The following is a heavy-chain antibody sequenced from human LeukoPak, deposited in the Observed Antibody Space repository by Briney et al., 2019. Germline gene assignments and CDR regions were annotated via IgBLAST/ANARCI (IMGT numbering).Heavy chain of an antibody. V-gene: IGHV1-69*13. J-gene: IGHJ5*02. CDR1: GGTFSSYA. Sequence: GASVKVSCKASGGTFSSYAISWVRQAPGQGLEWMGGIIPIFGTANYAQKFQGRVTITADESTSTAYMELSSLRSEDTAVYYCARVIGGNGGWFDPWGQGTLVTVSS. D-gene: IGHD4-23*01. CDR2: IIPIFGTA. CDR3: ARVIGGNGGWFDP.